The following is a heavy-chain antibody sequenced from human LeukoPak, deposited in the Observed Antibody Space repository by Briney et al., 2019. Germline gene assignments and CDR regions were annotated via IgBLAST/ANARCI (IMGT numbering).Heavy chain of an antibody. CDR2: IKQDGSEK. Sequence: GGSLRLSCAASGFTFSSYWMSWVRQAPGKGLEWVANIKQDGSEKYYVDSVKGRFTISRDNAKNSLYLQMNSLRAEDTAVYYCASPTYYGFWSGYYTPDYWGQGTLVTVSS. V-gene: IGHV3-7*03. J-gene: IGHJ4*02. CDR1: GFTFSSYW. D-gene: IGHD3-3*01. CDR3: ASPTYYGFWSGYYTPDY.